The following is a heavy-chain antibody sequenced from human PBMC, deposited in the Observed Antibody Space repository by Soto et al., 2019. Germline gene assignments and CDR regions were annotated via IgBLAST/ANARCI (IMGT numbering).Heavy chain of an antibody. Sequence: QLQLQESGPGLVKPSETLSLTCTVSGGSIRSNIHYWGWIRQPPGKGLEWIGNIYYSGNTFYNPSLQSRVTISVDTSKKQFYLKLSSVTAADTAVYYCARQPYGSGSHFDSWGQGTLVTVSS. D-gene: IGHD3-10*01. CDR2: IYYSGNT. CDR3: ARQPYGSGSHFDS. V-gene: IGHV4-39*01. CDR1: GGSIRSNIHY. J-gene: IGHJ4*02.